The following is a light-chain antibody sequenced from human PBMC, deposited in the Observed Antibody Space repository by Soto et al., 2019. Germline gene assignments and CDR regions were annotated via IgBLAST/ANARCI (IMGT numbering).Light chain of an antibody. V-gene: IGKV1-39*01. CDR3: QQSYSTPRT. CDR1: QSISSY. J-gene: IGKJ2*01. CDR2: AAS. Sequence: DIQMTQSPSSLSASVGDRVTITCRACQSISSYLNWYQQKPGKAPKLLIYAASSLQSGVPSRFSVRGSGTDFTLTISSLQPVDFATYYCQQSYSTPRTFGQGTKLVIK.